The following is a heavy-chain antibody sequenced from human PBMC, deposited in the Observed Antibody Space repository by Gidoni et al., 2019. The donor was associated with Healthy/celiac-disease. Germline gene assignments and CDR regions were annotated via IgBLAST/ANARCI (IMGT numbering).Heavy chain of an antibody. CDR3: ARDGRRYTGQGELTNWFDP. Sequence: QVQLQESGPGLVKPSQTLSLTCTVSGGSISSGGYYWSWIRQHPGKGLEWIGYIYYSGSTYYNPSLKSRVTISVDTSKNQFSLKLSSVTAADTAVYYCARDGRRYTGQGELTNWFDPWGQGTLVTVSS. V-gene: IGHV4-31*03. CDR1: GGSISSGGYY. D-gene: IGHD3-10*01. J-gene: IGHJ5*02. CDR2: IYYSGST.